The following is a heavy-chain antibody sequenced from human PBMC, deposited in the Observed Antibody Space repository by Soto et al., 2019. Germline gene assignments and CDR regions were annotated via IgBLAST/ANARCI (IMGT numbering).Heavy chain of an antibody. J-gene: IGHJ3*02. CDR2: INPSGGST. Sequence: ASVKVSCKASGYTFTSYYMHWVRQAPGQGLEWMGIINPSGGSTSYAQKFQGRVTITRDTSTSTVYMELSSLRSEDTAVYYCAREGHTGVEAFDIWGQGTMVTVSS. CDR1: GYTFTSYY. V-gene: IGHV1-46*01. CDR3: AREGHTGVEAFDI. D-gene: IGHD2-15*01.